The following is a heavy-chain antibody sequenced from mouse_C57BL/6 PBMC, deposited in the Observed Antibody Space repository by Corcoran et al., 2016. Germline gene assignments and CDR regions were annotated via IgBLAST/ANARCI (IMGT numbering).Heavy chain of an antibody. J-gene: IGHJ4*01. CDR2: IYWDDDK. V-gene: IGHV8-12*01. CDR1: GFSLSTSGMG. D-gene: IGHD1-1*01. Sequence: QVTLKESGPGILQPSQTLSLTCSFSGFSLSTSGMGVSWIRQPSGKGLEWLAHIYWDDDKRYNPSLKSRLTISKDTSRNQVFLKITSVDTADTATYYCAHAGYGSSFYAMDYWGQGTSVTVSS. CDR3: AHAGYGSSFYAMDY.